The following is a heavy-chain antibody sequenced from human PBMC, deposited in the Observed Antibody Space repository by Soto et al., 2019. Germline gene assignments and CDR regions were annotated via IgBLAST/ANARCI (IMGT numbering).Heavy chain of an antibody. CDR2: INSDGSST. J-gene: IGHJ4*02. Sequence: GGSLRLSCAASGFTFSSYWMHWVRQAPGKGLVWVSRINSDGSSTSYADSVKGRFTISRDNAKNTLYLQMNSLRAEDTAVYYCARERYDILTGYYIDDWGQGTLVTVSS. CDR1: GFTFSSYW. V-gene: IGHV3-74*01. CDR3: ARERYDILTGYYIDD. D-gene: IGHD3-9*01.